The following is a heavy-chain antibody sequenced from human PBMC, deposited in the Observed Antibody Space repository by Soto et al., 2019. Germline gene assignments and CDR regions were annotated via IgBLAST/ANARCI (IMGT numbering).Heavy chain of an antibody. J-gene: IGHJ5*02. CDR3: ARGISLRITMVRGVINPGNWFDP. CDR1: GGSFSGYY. V-gene: IGHV4-34*01. CDR2: INHSGST. Sequence: SETLSLTCAVYGGSFSGYYWSWIRQPPGKGLEWIGEINHSGSTNYNPSLKSRVTISVDTSKNQFSLKLSSVTAADTAVYYCARGISLRITMVRGVINPGNWFDPWGQGTLVTVSS. D-gene: IGHD3-10*01.